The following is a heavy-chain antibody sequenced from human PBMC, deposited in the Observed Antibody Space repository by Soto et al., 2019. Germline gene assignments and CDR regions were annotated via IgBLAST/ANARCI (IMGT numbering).Heavy chain of an antibody. CDR2: ISYDGSNK. D-gene: IGHD1-26*01. Sequence: PGGSLRLSCAASGFTFSSYGMHWVRQAPGKGLEWVAVISYDGSNKYYADSVKGRFTISRDNSKNTLYLQMNSLRAEDTAVYYCAKGPTNRGLPYYFDYWGQGTLVTVSS. J-gene: IGHJ4*02. CDR3: AKGPTNRGLPYYFDY. CDR1: GFTFSSYG. V-gene: IGHV3-30*18.